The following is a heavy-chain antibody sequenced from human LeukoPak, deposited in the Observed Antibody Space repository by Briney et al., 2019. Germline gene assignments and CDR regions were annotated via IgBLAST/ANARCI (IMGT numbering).Heavy chain of an antibody. CDR2: ISGSGGST. D-gene: IGHD3-22*01. J-gene: IGHJ4*02. V-gene: IGHV3-23*01. Sequence: GGSLRLSCAASGFIFSSYAMSWVRQAPGKGLEWVSAISGSGGSTYYADSVKGRFTISRDNSKNTLYLQMNSLRAEDTAVYYCAKDYDSSGYPLYFDYWGQGTLVTVSS. CDR1: GFIFSSYA. CDR3: AKDYDSSGYPLYFDY.